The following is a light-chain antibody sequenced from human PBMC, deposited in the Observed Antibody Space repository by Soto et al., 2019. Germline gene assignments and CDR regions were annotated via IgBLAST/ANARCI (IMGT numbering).Light chain of an antibody. Sequence: QSVLTQPASVSGSPGQSITISCTGTSSNVGSYNLVSWYQQHPGEAPKLMIYEASKRPSGVSNRFSGPKSGNTASLTISGLQAEDEADYYCCSYAGSDTMIFGGGTKLTVL. J-gene: IGLJ2*01. V-gene: IGLV2-23*01. CDR2: EAS. CDR3: CSYAGSDTMI. CDR1: SSNVGSYNL.